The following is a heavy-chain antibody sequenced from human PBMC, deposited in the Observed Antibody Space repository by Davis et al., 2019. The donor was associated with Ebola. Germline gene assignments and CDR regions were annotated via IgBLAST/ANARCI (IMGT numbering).Heavy chain of an antibody. D-gene: IGHD4-11*01. V-gene: IGHV3-30*18. J-gene: IGHJ6*03. CDR1: GLTFSSSG. Sequence: GGSLRLSCAASGLTFSSSGMHWVRQAPGMGLEWVAVISYDGSKKYYADSVKGRFTISRDNSKNTLYLQMDSLRVEDTAVYYCAKSDYSVGSMDVWGRGTTVTVSS. CDR2: ISYDGSKK. CDR3: AKSDYSVGSMDV.